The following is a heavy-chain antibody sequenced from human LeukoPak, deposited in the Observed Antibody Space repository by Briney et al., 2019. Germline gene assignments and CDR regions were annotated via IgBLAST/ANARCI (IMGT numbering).Heavy chain of an antibody. J-gene: IGHJ4*02. CDR1: GGSINRSPNS. CDR2: LFYGGDT. V-gene: IGHV4-39*01. CDR3: ARHDGYNYARIDY. Sequence: SETLSLTCTVSGGSINRSPNSWGWIRQPPGTGLEWIGFLFYGGDTYYNPSLKSRVAISVDTFKNQFSLKLTSVTAADTAVYFCARHDGYNYARIDYWGQGTLVTVSS. D-gene: IGHD5-18*01.